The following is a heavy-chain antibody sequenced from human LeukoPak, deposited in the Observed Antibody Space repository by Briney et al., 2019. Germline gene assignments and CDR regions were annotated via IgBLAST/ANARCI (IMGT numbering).Heavy chain of an antibody. D-gene: IGHD3-16*01. Sequence: ASVKVSCKASGYTFTSYYMHWVLQAPGQGLEWMGIIKPNGGSTGYAQKFQGRVTMTRDTSTSTSYMEMSSLRSEDTAVYYCVREEEGGTFDYWGQGTLVTVSS. CDR3: VREEEGGTFDY. CDR2: IKPNGGST. V-gene: IGHV1-46*01. CDR1: GYTFTSYY. J-gene: IGHJ4*02.